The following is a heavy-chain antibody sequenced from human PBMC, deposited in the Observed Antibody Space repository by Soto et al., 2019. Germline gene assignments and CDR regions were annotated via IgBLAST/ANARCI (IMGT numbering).Heavy chain of an antibody. V-gene: IGHV4-34*01. J-gene: IGHJ4*02. CDR2: INHSGST. Sequence: QVQLQQWGAGLLKPSETLSLTCAVYGGSFSGYYWSWIRQPPGKGLEWIGEINHSGSTNYNPSLKSRVTISVDTSKNQFSLKLSSVTAADTAVYDCARGSSSPDLDYWGQGTLVTVSS. CDR1: GGSFSGYY. CDR3: ARGSSSPDLDY. D-gene: IGHD6-13*01.